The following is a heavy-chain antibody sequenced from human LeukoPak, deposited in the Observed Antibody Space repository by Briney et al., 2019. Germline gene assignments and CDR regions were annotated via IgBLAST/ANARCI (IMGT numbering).Heavy chain of an antibody. CDR1: GYSFTSYW. V-gene: IGHV5-51*01. D-gene: IGHD2-8*01. Sequence: GESLKISCKGSGYSFTSYWIGWVRQMPGKGLEWMGIINPGDSDTRYSPSFQGQVTISADKSISTAYLQWSSLKASDTAMYYCARPNSVSGGAFDIWGQGTMVTVSS. CDR2: INPGDSDT. CDR3: ARPNSVSGGAFDI. J-gene: IGHJ3*02.